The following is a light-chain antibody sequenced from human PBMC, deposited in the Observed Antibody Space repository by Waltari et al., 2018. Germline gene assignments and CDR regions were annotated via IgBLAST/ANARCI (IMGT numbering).Light chain of an antibody. CDR1: QSVLYSSNNMNY. CDR3: QQYYSTPPA. CDR2: WAS. V-gene: IGKV4-1*01. Sequence: DIVVTQSPDSVAVSLGERATINCKSSQSVLYSSNNMNYLAWYQQKPGQPPRLLIYWASTRESGVPDRFSGSGSGTDFTLTISTLQAEDMAVYYCQQYYSTPPAFGQGTRVEI. J-gene: IGKJ1*01.